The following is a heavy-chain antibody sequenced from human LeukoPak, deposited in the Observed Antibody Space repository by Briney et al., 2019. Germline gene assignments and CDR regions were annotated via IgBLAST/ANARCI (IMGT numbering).Heavy chain of an antibody. J-gene: IGHJ3*02. CDR3: ARVGDGLNDAFDI. D-gene: IGHD5-24*01. CDR1: GYTFTGYY. V-gene: IGHV1-2*06. Sequence: GASVKVSCKASGYTFTGYYMNWVRQAPGQGLEWMGRINPNSGGTNYAQKFQGRVTMTRDTSISTAYMELSRLRSEDTAVYYCARVGDGLNDAFDIWGQGTMVTVSS. CDR2: INPNSGGT.